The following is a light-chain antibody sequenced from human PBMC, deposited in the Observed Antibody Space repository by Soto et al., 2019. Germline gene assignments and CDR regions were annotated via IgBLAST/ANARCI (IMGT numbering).Light chain of an antibody. CDR3: QSYDSSLA. CDR2: GNS. Sequence: QSVLTQPPSVSGAPGQRVTISCTGSSSNIGAGYDVHWYQQLPGTAPKLLIYGNSNRPSGVPDRFSGSKSGTSASLAITGLQAEEEADYYCQSYDSSLAFGGGTKLTVL. V-gene: IGLV1-40*01. CDR1: SSNIGAGYD. J-gene: IGLJ2*01.